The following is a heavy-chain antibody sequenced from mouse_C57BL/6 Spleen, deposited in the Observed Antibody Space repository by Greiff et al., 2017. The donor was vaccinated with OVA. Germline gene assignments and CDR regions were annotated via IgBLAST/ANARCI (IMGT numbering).Heavy chain of an antibody. Sequence: EVKLMESGGGLVQPGGSMKLSCVASGFTFSNYWMNWVRQSPEKGLEWVAQIRLKSDNYATHYAESVKGRFTISRDDSKSSVYLQMNNLRAEDTGIYYCTAYYGSYYAMDYWGQGTSVTVSS. CDR3: TAYYGSYYAMDY. J-gene: IGHJ4*01. CDR1: GFTFSNYW. CDR2: IRLKSDNYAT. V-gene: IGHV6-3*01. D-gene: IGHD2-10*01.